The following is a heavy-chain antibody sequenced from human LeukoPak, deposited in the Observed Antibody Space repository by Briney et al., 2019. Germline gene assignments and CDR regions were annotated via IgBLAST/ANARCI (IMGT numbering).Heavy chain of an antibody. Sequence: GGSLRLSCAASGFTFSDYAMHWVRQAPGKGLEWVAVISYDGNSKYYEDSAKGRFTISRDNSKNTLYLQMNSLRAEDTAVYYCARVSAYYDFWSAYLDYWGQGTLVTVSS. D-gene: IGHD3-3*01. CDR1: GFTFSDYA. CDR3: ARVSAYYDFWSAYLDY. CDR2: ISYDGNSK. V-gene: IGHV3-30*04. J-gene: IGHJ4*02.